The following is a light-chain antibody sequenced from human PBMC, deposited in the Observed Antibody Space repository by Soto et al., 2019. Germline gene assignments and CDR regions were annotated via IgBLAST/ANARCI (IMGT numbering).Light chain of an antibody. J-gene: IGKJ1*01. CDR2: GTS. Sequence: EIVLTQSPTPLSSFPGDRVTLSCRASQYINTRLAWYQQKPGQAPRLLIYGTSTRATGIPARFSGSGSGTEFTLTISSLQSEDFAFYYCQQYDNWPRTVGQGTKVDIK. CDR1: QYINTR. CDR3: QQYDNWPRT. V-gene: IGKV3-15*01.